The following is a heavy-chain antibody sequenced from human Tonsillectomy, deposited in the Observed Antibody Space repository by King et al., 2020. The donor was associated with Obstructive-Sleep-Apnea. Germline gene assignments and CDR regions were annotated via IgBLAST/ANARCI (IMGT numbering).Heavy chain of an antibody. CDR2: IYYSVRT. Sequence: QLQESGPGLVKPSETLSLTCTVSGCSISSSSYYWGWIRQPPGKGLEWIGRIYYSVRTYYNPSLNSRVTISVDTSKNQFSLKLGSGTAADTAVYYCARVKTGSGSYYFDYWGQGTLVTVSS. D-gene: IGHD3-10*01. J-gene: IGHJ4*02. CDR1: GCSISSSSYY. CDR3: ARVKTGSGSYYFDY. V-gene: IGHV4-39*07.